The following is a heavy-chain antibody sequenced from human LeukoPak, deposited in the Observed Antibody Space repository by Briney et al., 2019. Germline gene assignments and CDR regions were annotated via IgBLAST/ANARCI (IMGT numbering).Heavy chain of an antibody. D-gene: IGHD1-7*01. J-gene: IGHJ4*02. Sequence: SGGSLRLSCAASGFTFSSYRMNWVRQAPGKGLEWVSYISSSSSTIYYADSVKGRFTISRDNAKNSLYLQMNSLRAEDTAVYYCARSSRELGGYAPWELMPXFDXXGQGTLVTVXX. CDR1: GFTFSSYR. V-gene: IGHV3-48*01. CDR3: ARSSRELGGYAPWELMPXFDX. CDR2: ISSSSSTI.